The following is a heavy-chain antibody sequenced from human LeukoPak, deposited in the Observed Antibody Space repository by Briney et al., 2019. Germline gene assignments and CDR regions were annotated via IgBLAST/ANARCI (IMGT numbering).Heavy chain of an antibody. V-gene: IGHV3-33*01. D-gene: IGHD3-22*01. CDR3: ARDHAPYDSSFWGGY. Sequence: GGSLRLSCAASGYTFTSYGMHWVRQAPVKGLEWVSVIWYDESKKYYADSVKGRFTISRDNSKNTLYLQMNSLRAEDTAVYYCARDHAPYDSSFWGGYWGQGTLVTVSS. CDR2: IWYDESKK. CDR1: GYTFTSYG. J-gene: IGHJ4*02.